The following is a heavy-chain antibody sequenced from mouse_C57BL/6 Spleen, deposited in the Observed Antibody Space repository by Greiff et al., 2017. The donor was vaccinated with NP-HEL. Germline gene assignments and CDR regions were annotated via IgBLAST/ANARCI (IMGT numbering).Heavy chain of an antibody. Sequence: EVKLVESGGDLVKPGGSLKLSCAASGFTFSSYGMSWVRQTPDKRLEWVATISSGGSYTYYPDSVKGRFTIARDNAKNTLYLQMSSLKSEDTAMYYCARHSPHYYGSSYWYFDVWGTGTTVTVSS. D-gene: IGHD1-1*01. J-gene: IGHJ1*03. V-gene: IGHV5-6*02. CDR1: GFTFSSYG. CDR3: ARHSPHYYGSSYWYFDV. CDR2: ISSGGSYT.